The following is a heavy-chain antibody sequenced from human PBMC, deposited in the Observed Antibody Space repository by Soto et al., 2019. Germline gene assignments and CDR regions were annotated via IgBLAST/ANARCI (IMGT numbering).Heavy chain of an antibody. J-gene: IGHJ5*02. Sequence: QLQLQESGPGLVKPSETLSLTCTVSGGSISSSSYYWGWIRQPPGKGLEWIGSIYYSGSTYYHPSLQSRVTMSVDTSKNPVPLKLSSVTAADTALYYCARQDRMITFGGVIVTWGQGTLVTVSS. CDR1: GGSISSSSYY. V-gene: IGHV4-39*01. CDR3: ARQDRMITFGGVIVT. CDR2: IYYSGST. D-gene: IGHD3-16*02.